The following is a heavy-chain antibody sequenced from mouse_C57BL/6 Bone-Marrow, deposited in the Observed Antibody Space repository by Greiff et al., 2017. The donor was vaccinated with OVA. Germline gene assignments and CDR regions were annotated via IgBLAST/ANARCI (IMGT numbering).Heavy chain of an antibody. V-gene: IGHV1-81*01. CDR1: GYTFTSYG. CDR2: IYPRSGNT. J-gene: IGHJ2*01. D-gene: IGHD1-1*01. Sequence: VKLQESGAELARPGASVKLSCKASGYTFTSYGISWVKQRTGQGLEWIGEIYPRSGNTYYNEKFKGKATLTADKSSSTAYMELRSLTSRDSAVYFCATLITTAPFDYWGQGPTLTVSS. CDR3: ATLITTAPFDY.